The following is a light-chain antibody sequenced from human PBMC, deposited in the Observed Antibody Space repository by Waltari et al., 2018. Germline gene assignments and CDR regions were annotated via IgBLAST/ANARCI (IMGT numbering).Light chain of an antibody. V-gene: IGLV2-8*01. J-gene: IGLJ3*02. CDR2: EVT. CDR1: TSDLGGYTS. Sequence: QSALTQPPSASGSPGPSVPTSCTGTTSDLGGYTSVSRYQQHPAKAPKLMIYEVTKRPSGVPDRFSGSKSGNTASLTVSGLQGEDEADYYCSSYAGSNNWVFGGGTKLTVL. CDR3: SSYAGSNNWV.